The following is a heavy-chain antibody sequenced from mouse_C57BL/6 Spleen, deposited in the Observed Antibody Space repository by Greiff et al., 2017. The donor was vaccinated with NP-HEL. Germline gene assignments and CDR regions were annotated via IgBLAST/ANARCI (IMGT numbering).Heavy chain of an antibody. J-gene: IGHJ4*01. D-gene: IGHD1-1*01. Sequence: VQLKESGPELVKPGASVKISCKASGYSFTDYNMNWVKQSNGKSLEWIGVINPNYGTTSYNQKFKGKATLTVDQSSSTAYMQLNSLTSEDSAVYYCARDYYGSSYDWGTYAMDYWGQGTSVTVSS. CDR1: GYSFTDYN. CDR2: INPNYGTT. CDR3: ARDYYGSSYDWGTYAMDY. V-gene: IGHV1-39*01.